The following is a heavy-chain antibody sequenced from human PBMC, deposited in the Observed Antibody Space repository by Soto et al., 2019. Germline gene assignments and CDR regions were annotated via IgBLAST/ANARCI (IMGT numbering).Heavy chain of an antibody. V-gene: IGHV4-59*08. D-gene: IGHD4-17*01. CDR3: ARHAEMTTVTTFGFQH. J-gene: IGHJ1*01. CDR1: GGSISSYY. CDR2: IYYSGST. Sequence: PSETLSLTCTVSGGSISSYYWSWIRQPPGKGLEWIGYIYYSGSTNYNPSLKSRVTISVDTSKNQFSLKLSSVTAADTAVYYCARHAEMTTVTTFGFQHWGQGTLVTVSS.